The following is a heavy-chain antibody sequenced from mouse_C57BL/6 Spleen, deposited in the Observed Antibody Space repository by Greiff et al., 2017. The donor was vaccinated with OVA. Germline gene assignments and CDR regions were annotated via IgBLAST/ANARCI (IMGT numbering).Heavy chain of an antibody. Sequence: EVKLVESGPGMVKPSQSLPLTCPVTGYSITSGYDWHWIRHFPGNKLEWMGYISYSGSTNYNPSLKSRISITHDTSKNHFFLKLNSVTTEDTATYYCARDQGYGSSWYFDVWGTGTTVTVSS. CDR2: ISYSGST. J-gene: IGHJ1*03. CDR3: ARDQGYGSSWYFDV. CDR1: GYSITSGYD. D-gene: IGHD1-1*01. V-gene: IGHV3-1*01.